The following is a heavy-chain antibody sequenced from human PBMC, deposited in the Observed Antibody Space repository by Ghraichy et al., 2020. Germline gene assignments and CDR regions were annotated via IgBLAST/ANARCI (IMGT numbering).Heavy chain of an antibody. V-gene: IGHV4-34*01. CDR2: INHSGST. D-gene: IGHD3-22*01. J-gene: IGHJ6*02. Sequence: SETLSLTCAVYGGSFSGYYWSWIRQPPGKGLEWIGEINHSGSTNYNPSLKSRVTISVDTSKNQFSLKLSSVTAADTAVYYCAGVVISDNYGMDVWGQGTTVTVSS. CDR3: AGVVISDNYGMDV. CDR1: GGSFSGYY.